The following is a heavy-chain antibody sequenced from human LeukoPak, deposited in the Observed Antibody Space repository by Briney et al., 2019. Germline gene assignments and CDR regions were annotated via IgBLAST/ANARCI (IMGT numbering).Heavy chain of an antibody. CDR3: ARPSYGASDY. V-gene: IGHV5-51*01. CDR1: GYRFTKSW. Sequence: HGESLKISCKGSGYRFTKSWIGWVRQMPGKGLEWLGIIYPDDSRTRYSPSFQGQVTMSVDKSISTAYLQWSSLKASDTAMYYCARPSYGASDYWGQGTLVTVSS. D-gene: IGHD4-17*01. J-gene: IGHJ4*02. CDR2: IYPDDSRT.